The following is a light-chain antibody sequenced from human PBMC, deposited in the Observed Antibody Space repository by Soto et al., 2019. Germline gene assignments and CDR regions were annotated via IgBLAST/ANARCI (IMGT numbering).Light chain of an antibody. V-gene: IGKV1-5*01. J-gene: IGKJ1*01. Sequence: DIQMTQSPSTLSASVGDTVTITCRASQSISSWVAWYQQKPGKAPKLLIYDASSLESGVPSRVSGSGSGTDFTLTISSLQPDDFATYYCQQYDSSWTFGQGTKVDIK. CDR1: QSISSW. CDR3: QQYDSSWT. CDR2: DAS.